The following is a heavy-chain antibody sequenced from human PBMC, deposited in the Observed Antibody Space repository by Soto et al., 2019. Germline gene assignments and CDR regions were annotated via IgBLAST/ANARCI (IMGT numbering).Heavy chain of an antibody. V-gene: IGHV4-34*01. CDR3: ARGRRNYDFWSGYSPYYYYMDV. J-gene: IGHJ6*03. CDR1: GGSFSGYY. D-gene: IGHD3-3*01. Sequence: SETLSLTCAVYGGSFSGYYWSWIRQPPGKGLEWIGEINHSGSTNYNPSLKSRVTISVDTSKNQFSLKLSSVTAADTAVYYCARGRRNYDFWSGYSPYYYYMDVWGKGTTVTVSS. CDR2: INHSGST.